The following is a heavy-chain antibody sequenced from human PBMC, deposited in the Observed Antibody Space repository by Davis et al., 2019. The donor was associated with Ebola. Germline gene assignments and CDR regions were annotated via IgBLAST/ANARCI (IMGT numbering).Heavy chain of an antibody. CDR2: IHNSGSG. Sequence: PSETLSLTCTVSGGSTSSYYWSWIRQPPGEGLEWIGYIHNSGSGDYNPSLKSRVTISGDTSKNQISLRLSSVTAADTAVYYCARGNGYYYDNSGYYGDYWGQGTLVTVSS. D-gene: IGHD3-22*01. CDR1: GGSTSSYY. V-gene: IGHV4-59*12. J-gene: IGHJ4*02. CDR3: ARGNGYYYDNSGYYGDY.